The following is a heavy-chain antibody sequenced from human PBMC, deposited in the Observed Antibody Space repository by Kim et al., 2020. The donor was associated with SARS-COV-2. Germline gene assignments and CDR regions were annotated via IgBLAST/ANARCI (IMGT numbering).Heavy chain of an antibody. D-gene: IGHD3-10*01. CDR1: GFTFSSYA. J-gene: IGHJ4*02. Sequence: GGSLRLSCAASGFTFSSYAMSWVRQAPGKGLEWVSAISGSGGSTYYADSVKGRFTISRDNSKNTLYLQMNSLRAEDTAVYYCAKDGGRGYYGSGSYFDYFDYWGQGTLVTVSS. CDR3: AKDGGRGYYGSGSYFDYFDY. V-gene: IGHV3-23*01. CDR2: ISGSGGST.